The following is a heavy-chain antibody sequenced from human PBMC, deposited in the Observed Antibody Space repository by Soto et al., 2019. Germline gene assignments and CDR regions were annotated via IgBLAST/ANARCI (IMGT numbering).Heavy chain of an antibody. D-gene: IGHD3-9*01. Sequence: QVQLQQWGAGPLRPLETLSLTCGVSGGSFSGYYWAWLRQSPGKGLEWIGEINDRGSINYNPSLTSRVSISVGTSKNHYSLNLRSVTAADTAVYYGARESHDILTGPPWVWYFDLWGRGTLVTVSS. CDR3: ARESHDILTGPPWVWYFDL. CDR2: INDRGSI. J-gene: IGHJ2*01. CDR1: GGSFSGYY. V-gene: IGHV4-34*01.